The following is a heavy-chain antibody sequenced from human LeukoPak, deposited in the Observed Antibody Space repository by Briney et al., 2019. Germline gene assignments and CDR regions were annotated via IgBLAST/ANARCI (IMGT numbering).Heavy chain of an antibody. CDR3: ARHLLTVVTPSSDY. CDR2: IYYSGST. CDR1: GGSISSSSYY. V-gene: IGHV4-39*07. Sequence: SETLSLTCTVSGGSISSSSYYWGWIRQPPGKGLEWIGSIYYSGSTYYNPSLKSRVTISVDTSKNQFSLKLSSVTAADTAVYYCARHLLTVVTPSSDYWGQGTLVTVSS. J-gene: IGHJ4*02. D-gene: IGHD4-23*01.